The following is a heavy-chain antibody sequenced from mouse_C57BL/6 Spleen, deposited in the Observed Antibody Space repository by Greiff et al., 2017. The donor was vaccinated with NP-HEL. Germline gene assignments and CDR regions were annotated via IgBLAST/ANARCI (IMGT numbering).Heavy chain of an antibody. CDR3: ARRSLYYGSSYRYYAMDY. Sequence: EVQLQQSGPELVKPGASVKISCKASGYTFTDYYMNWVKQSHGKSLEWIGDINPNNGGTSYNQKFKGKATLTVDKSSSTAYMELRSLTSEDSAVYYCARRSLYYGSSYRYYAMDYWGQGTSVTVSS. V-gene: IGHV1-26*01. CDR1: GYTFTDYY. J-gene: IGHJ4*01. CDR2: INPNNGGT. D-gene: IGHD1-1*01.